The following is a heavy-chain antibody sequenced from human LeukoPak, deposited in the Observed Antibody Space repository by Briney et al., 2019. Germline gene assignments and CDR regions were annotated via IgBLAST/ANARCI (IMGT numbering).Heavy chain of an antibody. Sequence: ASVNVSCKASGYTFTSYDINWVRQATGQGLEWMGWMNPNSGNTGYAQKFQGRVTMTRNTSISTAYMELSSLRSEDTAVYYCAGTYSSGWQTYYYYGMDVWGQGTTVTVSS. CDR3: AGTYSSGWQTYYYYGMDV. CDR2: MNPNSGNT. CDR1: GYTFTSYD. V-gene: IGHV1-8*01. J-gene: IGHJ6*02. D-gene: IGHD6-19*01.